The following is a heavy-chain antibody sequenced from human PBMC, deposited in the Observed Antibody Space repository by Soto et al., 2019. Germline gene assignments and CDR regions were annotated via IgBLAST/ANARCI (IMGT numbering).Heavy chain of an antibody. D-gene: IGHD3-3*01. V-gene: IGHV3-30*18. Sequence: HPGGSLRLSCAASGFTFSSYGMHWVRQAPGKGLEWVAVISYDGSNKYYADSVKGRFTISRDNSKNTLYLQMNSLRAEDTAVYYCAKGFPASDDFYYMDVWGKGTTVTVSS. CDR1: GFTFSSYG. CDR2: ISYDGSNK. CDR3: AKGFPASDDFYYMDV. J-gene: IGHJ6*03.